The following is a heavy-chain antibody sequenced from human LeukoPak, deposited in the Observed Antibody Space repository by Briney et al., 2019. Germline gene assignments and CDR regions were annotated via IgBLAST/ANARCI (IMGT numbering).Heavy chain of an antibody. V-gene: IGHV1-46*01. J-gene: IGHJ4*02. Sequence: ASVKVSCKASGYTFTSYYMHWVRQAPGQGLEWMGIINPSGGSTSYAQKFQGRVTTTRDMSTSTVYMELSSLRSEDTAVYYCARVGMTTVEQSDYWGQGTLVTVSS. CDR1: GYTFTSYY. CDR3: ARVGMTTVEQSDY. D-gene: IGHD4-11*01. CDR2: INPSGGST.